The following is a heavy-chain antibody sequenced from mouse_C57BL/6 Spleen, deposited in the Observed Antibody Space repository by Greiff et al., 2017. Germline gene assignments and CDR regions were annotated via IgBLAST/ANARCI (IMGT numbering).Heavy chain of an antibody. Sequence: EVKVVESEGGLVQPGRSMKLSCTASGFTFSDYYMAWVRQVPETGLEWVANINYDGSSTYYLDSLKSRFIISRDNAKNSLYLQMSSRKSEDTATYYCAREIPVEGYVDVWGTGTTVTVSS. CDR2: INYDGSST. V-gene: IGHV5-16*01. CDR1: GFTFSDYY. J-gene: IGHJ1*03. D-gene: IGHD1-1*01. CDR3: AREIPVEGYVDV.